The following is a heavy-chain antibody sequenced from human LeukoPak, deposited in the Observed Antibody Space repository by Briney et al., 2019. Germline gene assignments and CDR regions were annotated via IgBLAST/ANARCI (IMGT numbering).Heavy chain of an antibody. J-gene: IGHJ6*03. D-gene: IGHD4-17*01. Sequence: SETLSLTCTVTGAAISSYYWSWIRQPPGKGLEWVGYIYYSGSTKYNPSLKSRVSISADTSKTQFSLKLSSVIAGDTAVYYCARVHYGDNSMDVWGKGTTVTVSS. CDR1: GAAISSYY. CDR2: IYYSGST. V-gene: IGHV4-59*01. CDR3: ARVHYGDNSMDV.